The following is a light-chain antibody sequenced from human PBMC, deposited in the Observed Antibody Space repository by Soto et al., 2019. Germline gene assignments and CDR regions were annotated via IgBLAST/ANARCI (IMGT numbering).Light chain of an antibody. CDR1: SSDVGGYNY. Sequence: QSALTQPASVSGSPGQSITISCSGTSSDVGGYNYVSWYQQHPGKAPQPVIYEVSNRPSGVSNRFSGSKSGNTAYLTISGLQAEDEADYYCSSFTSSSTVGVFGTGTKLTVL. CDR3: SSFTSSSTVGV. J-gene: IGLJ1*01. V-gene: IGLV2-14*01. CDR2: EVS.